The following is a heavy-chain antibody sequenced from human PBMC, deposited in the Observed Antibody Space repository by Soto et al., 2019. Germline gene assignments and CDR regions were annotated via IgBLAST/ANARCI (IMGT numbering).Heavy chain of an antibody. D-gene: IGHD3-3*01. CDR2: IYSGGST. CDR3: ARAPVYDFWSGPPDY. J-gene: IGHJ4*02. V-gene: IGHV3-53*04. Sequence: GGSLRLSCAASGFTVSSNYMSWVRQAPGKGLEWVSVIYSGGSTYYADSVKGRFTISRHNSKNTLYLQMNSLRAEDTAVYYCARAPVYDFWSGPPDYWGQGTLVTVSS. CDR1: GFTVSSNY.